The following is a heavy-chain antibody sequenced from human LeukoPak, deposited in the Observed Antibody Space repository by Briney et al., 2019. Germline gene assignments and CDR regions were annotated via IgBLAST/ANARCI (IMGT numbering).Heavy chain of an antibody. CDR3: ARDMGPLPLGSTFDY. V-gene: IGHV3-30-3*01. J-gene: IGHJ4*02. CDR2: ISYDGSNK. Sequence: PGGSLRLSCAASGFTFSSYAMHWVRQAPGKGLEWVAVISYDGSNKYYADSVKGRFTISRDNSKNTLYLQMNSLRAEDTAVYYCARDMGPLPLGSTFDYWGQGTLVTVSS. D-gene: IGHD1-26*01. CDR1: GFTFSSYA.